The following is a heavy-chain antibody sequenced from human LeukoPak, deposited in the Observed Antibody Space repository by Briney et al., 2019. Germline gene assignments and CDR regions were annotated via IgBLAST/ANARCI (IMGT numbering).Heavy chain of an antibody. CDR3: ARGVSDQN. Sequence: SETLSLTCAVYVGSFSGYYWSWIRQSPEKGLEWIGEISHSGSTYYNPSLKSRVTISLDTSKNQFSLKLTSVTAADTAVYYCARGVSDQNWGQGTLVTVSS. CDR1: VGSFSGYY. V-gene: IGHV4-34*01. CDR2: ISHSGST. J-gene: IGHJ4*02.